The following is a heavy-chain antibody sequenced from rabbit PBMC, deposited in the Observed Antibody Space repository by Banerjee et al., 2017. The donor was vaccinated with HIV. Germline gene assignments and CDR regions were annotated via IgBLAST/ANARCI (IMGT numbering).Heavy chain of an antibody. CDR3: ARDLTGVTGWNFNL. J-gene: IGHJ4*01. D-gene: IGHD7-1*01. Sequence: QSLEESGGDLVKPGASLTLTCTASGFSFSSSYYMCWVRQAPGKGLEWIASIYTSTGSTYYANWAKGRFTISKASSTTVTLQMTSLTAADTATYFCARDLTGVTGWNFNLWGPGTLVTVS. V-gene: IGHV1S40*01. CDR2: IYTSTGST. CDR1: GFSFSSSYY.